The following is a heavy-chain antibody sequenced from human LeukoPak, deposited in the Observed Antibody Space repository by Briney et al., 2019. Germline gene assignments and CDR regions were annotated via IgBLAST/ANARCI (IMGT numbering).Heavy chain of an antibody. D-gene: IGHD3-22*01. J-gene: IGHJ4*02. V-gene: IGHV3-33*01. CDR3: ARDPSRYYYDSSGYYPDY. CDR2: IWYDGSNK. CDR1: GFTFSSYG. Sequence: PGGSLRLSCAASGFTFSSYGMHWVRQAPGKGLEWVAVIWYDGSNKYYADSVKGRFTISRDNSKNTLYLQMNSLGAEDTAVYYCARDPSRYYYDSSGYYPDYWGQGTLVTVSS.